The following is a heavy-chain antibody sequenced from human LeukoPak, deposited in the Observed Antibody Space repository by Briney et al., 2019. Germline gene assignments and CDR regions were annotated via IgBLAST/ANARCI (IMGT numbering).Heavy chain of an antibody. V-gene: IGHV3-74*01. CDR3: ARAPSEIGGYYPEYFRH. D-gene: IGHD3-22*01. Sequence: GGSLRLSCAASGFTFSSYWMHWVRQAPGKGLVWVSRIKSDGSTNYADSVKGRFTISRDNAKNTVSLQMNGLRAEDTGVYYCARAPSEIGGYYPEYFRHWGQGTLVSVSS. CDR2: IKSDGST. J-gene: IGHJ1*01. CDR1: GFTFSSYW.